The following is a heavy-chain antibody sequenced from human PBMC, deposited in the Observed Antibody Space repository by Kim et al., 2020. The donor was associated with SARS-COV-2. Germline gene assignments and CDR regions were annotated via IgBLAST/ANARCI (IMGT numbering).Heavy chain of an antibody. Sequence: GSPRYTPSLRGRVTMSVDTSKNQFSLNLRSVTAADTAVYFCARDLGMGQDYWGQGNLVAVSS. CDR3: ARDLGMGQDY. D-gene: IGHD1-20*01. CDR2: GSP. J-gene: IGHJ4*02. V-gene: IGHV4-4*07.